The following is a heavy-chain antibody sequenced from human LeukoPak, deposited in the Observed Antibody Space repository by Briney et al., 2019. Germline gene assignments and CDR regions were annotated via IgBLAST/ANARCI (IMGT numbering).Heavy chain of an antibody. CDR3: ARDGSWSSISYSDY. Sequence: ASVKVSCKASGYTFTGYYIHWVRQAPAQGLEWKGLINPNSGDTKYEQRFQGRVTMTRHTSISTAYMELTRLRSDDAAVYFCARDGSWSSISYSDYWGQGNLVTVSS. V-gene: IGHV1-2*02. J-gene: IGHJ4*02. CDR1: GYTFTGYY. D-gene: IGHD2-2*01. CDR2: INPNSGDT.